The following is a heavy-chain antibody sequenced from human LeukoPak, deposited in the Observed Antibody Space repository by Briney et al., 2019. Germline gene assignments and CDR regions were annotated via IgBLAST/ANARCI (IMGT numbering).Heavy chain of an antibody. CDR1: GFTFSSFG. CDR2: IWYDGSKK. V-gene: IGHV3-33*01. J-gene: IGHJ4*02. Sequence: PGRSLRLSCAACGFTFSSFGMHWVRQTPGKGLEWVAVIWYDGSKKFYADSVKGRFTISRDISQNTLYLQMNSLRAQDTAVYYCARDGGSGLDYWGQGTLVIVSS. CDR3: ARDGGSGLDY. D-gene: IGHD3-22*01.